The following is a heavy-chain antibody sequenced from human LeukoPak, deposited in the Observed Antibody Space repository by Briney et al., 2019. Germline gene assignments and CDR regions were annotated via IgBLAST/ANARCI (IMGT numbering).Heavy chain of an antibody. J-gene: IGHJ3*02. D-gene: IGHD1-26*01. CDR1: GYTFTSYG. Sequence: SVKVSCKASGYTFTSYGISWVRQAPGQGLEWMGWISAYNGNTNYAQKPQGRVTMTTDTSTSTAYMELRSLRSDDTAVYYCARDRSYGRRAFDIWGQGTMVTVSS. V-gene: IGHV1-18*01. CDR3: ARDRSYGRRAFDI. CDR2: ISAYNGNT.